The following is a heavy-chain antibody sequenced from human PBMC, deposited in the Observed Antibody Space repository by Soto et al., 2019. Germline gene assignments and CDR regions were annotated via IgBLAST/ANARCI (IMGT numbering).Heavy chain of an antibody. CDR3: AKERGPDFWSGYIGDYMDV. V-gene: IGHV3-9*01. J-gene: IGHJ6*03. CDR1: GFTFDDYA. CDR2: ISWNSGSI. Sequence: GGSLRLSCAASGFTFDDYAMHWVRQAPGKGLEWVSGISWNSGSIGYADSVKGRFTISRDNAKNSLYLQMNSLRAEDTALYYCAKERGPDFWSGYIGDYMDVWGKGTTVTVSS. D-gene: IGHD3-3*01.